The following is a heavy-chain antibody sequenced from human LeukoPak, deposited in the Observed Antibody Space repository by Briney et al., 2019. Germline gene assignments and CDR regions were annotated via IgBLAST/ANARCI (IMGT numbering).Heavy chain of an antibody. CDR1: GGSISSSSYY. J-gene: IGHJ4*02. CDR3: ARHLYYGDFGD. D-gene: IGHD4-17*01. V-gene: IGHV4-39*01. CDR2: ISYSGST. Sequence: SETLSLTCNVSGGSISSSSYYWAWIRQPPGKGLEWIGSISYSGSTFYNPSLKSRVTISVDTSKNQFSLKLNSVTAADTAVYYCARHLYYGDFGDWGQGTLVTVSS.